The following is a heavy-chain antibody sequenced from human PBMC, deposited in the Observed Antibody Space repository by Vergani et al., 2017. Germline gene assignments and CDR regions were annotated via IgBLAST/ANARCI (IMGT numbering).Heavy chain of an antibody. J-gene: IGHJ4*02. D-gene: IGHD6-19*01. CDR2: IYPGDSDT. Sequence: EVQLVQSGAEVKKPGESLKISCKGSGYSFTSYWIGWVRQMPGKGLEWRGIIYPGDSDTRYSPSFQREVTISADKSIRTTYLQWRSLKASDTAMYYCGKVMYSSDWYNLDYWGQGTLVTVSS. V-gene: IGHV5-51*01. CDR3: GKVMYSSDWYNLDY. CDR1: GYSFTSYW.